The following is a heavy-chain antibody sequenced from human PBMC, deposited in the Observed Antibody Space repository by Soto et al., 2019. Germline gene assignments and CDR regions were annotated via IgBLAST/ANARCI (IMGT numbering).Heavy chain of an antibody. Sequence: GESLKISCAVSGFTFSTYWMSWVRQAPGKGLEWVANIKQDGSEKYYVDSVKGRFTISRDNAKNSLYLLMNSLRAEDTAVLYCARGMVYDTADIIRYYYYVMDVWGQGTTVTVSS. CDR3: ARGMVYDTADIIRYYYYVMDV. CDR2: IKQDGSEK. CDR1: GFTFSTYW. V-gene: IGHV3-7*01. D-gene: IGHD2-8*01. J-gene: IGHJ6*02.